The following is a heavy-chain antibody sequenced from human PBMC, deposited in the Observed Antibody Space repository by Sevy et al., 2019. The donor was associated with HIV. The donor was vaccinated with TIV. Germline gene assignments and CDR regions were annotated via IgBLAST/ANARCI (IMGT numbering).Heavy chain of an antibody. CDR3: ARWSISLDY. V-gene: IGHV1-69*13. D-gene: IGHD3-3*02. CDR1: GGTFRCYI. CDR2: ITPALGAT. J-gene: IGHJ4*02. Sequence: ASVKVSCKASGGTFRCYITSWVRQAPGQGLEWMGGITPALGATNYARNFKDRVTITADESTNTVYMELRGLRSEDTAVYFCARWSISLDYWGQGSLVTVSS.